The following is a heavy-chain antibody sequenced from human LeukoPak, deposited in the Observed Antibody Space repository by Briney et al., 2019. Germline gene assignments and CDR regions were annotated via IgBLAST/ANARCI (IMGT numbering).Heavy chain of an antibody. J-gene: IGHJ4*02. D-gene: IGHD3-10*01. CDR2: IKSKTDGGTT. Sequence: GGSLRLSCAASGFTFSNAWMSWVRQAPGKGLEWVGRIKSKTDGGTTDYAAPVKGRFTISRDDSKNTLYLQMNSLKTEDTAVYYCTTDWRGLLVRPRDYWGQGTLVTVSS. CDR3: TTDWRGLLVRPRDY. CDR1: GFTFSNAW. V-gene: IGHV3-15*01.